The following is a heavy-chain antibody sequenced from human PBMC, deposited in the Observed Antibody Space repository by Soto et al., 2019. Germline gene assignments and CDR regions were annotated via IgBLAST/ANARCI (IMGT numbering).Heavy chain of an antibody. CDR2: INHSGST. CDR3: ARPPIKYCSSISCSPDYNYYMDV. V-gene: IGHV4-34*04. CDR1: GGSLSDYY. D-gene: IGHD2-2*01. J-gene: IGHJ6*03. Sequence: QVQLQQWGAGLLKPSGTLSLTCGVSGGSLSDYYWSWIRQPPGKGLEWIGEINHSGSTNLNPSLKSRTTISDDMSKNQFSLTLSSVTAADTALYYCARPPIKYCSSISCSPDYNYYMDVWGTGTAVTVSS.